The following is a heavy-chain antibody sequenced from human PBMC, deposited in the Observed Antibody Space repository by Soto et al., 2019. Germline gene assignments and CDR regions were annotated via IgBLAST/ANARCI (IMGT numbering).Heavy chain of an antibody. CDR2: ISGDGSNT. CDR1: GFTFSSYW. D-gene: IGHD2-15*01. J-gene: IGHJ4*02. CDR3: ARVCTGGSCYQFDS. V-gene: IGHV3-74*01. Sequence: PGGSLRLSCAASGFTFSSYWMHWVRQAPGKGLVWVSRISGDGSNTNYADSVKGRFTISRDNAKNTLYLQMNSLRADDTAVYYCARVCTGGSCYQFDSWGQGTLVTVSS.